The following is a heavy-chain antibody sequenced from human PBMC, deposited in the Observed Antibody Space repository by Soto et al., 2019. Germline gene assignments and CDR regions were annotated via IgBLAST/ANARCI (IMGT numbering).Heavy chain of an antibody. CDR3: ARDLFRRQIDY. V-gene: IGHV3-33*01. CDR1: GFTFVDYG. J-gene: IGHJ4*02. CDR2: IWSGGRNK. Sequence: GGSLRLSCAASGFTFVDYGIHWVRQAPGKGLEWVAVIWSGGRNKYYADSVKDRFTISRDNSKNTVYLQMNSLRAEDTAAYYCARDLFRRQIDYWGQGNLVTVSS.